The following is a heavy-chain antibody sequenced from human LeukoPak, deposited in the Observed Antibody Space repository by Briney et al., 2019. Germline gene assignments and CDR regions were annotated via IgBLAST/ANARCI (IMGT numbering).Heavy chain of an antibody. Sequence: PGGSLRLSCAASGFTFSNFAMNWVRQAPGKGLEWVSTISGSGGSTYYADSVKGRFTISRDNSKNTLYLQMNSLRAEDTAVYYCARDLDSGRYYAFDYWGQGTLVTVSS. CDR1: GFTFSNFA. CDR2: ISGSGGST. D-gene: IGHD1-26*01. J-gene: IGHJ4*02. CDR3: ARDLDSGRYYAFDY. V-gene: IGHV3-23*01.